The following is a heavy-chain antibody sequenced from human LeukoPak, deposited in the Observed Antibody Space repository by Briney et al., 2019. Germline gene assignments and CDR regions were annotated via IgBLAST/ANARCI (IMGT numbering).Heavy chain of an antibody. CDR1: GGSISSGGYY. V-gene: IGHV4-31*11. J-gene: IGHJ4*02. Sequence: KPSQTLSLTCAVSGGSISSGGYYWSWIRQHPGKGLEWIGYIYYSGSTYYNPSLKSRVTISVDTSKNQFSLKLSSVTAADTAVYYCARLRGDYYDSSGPPGYYFDYWGQGTLVTVSS. D-gene: IGHD3-22*01. CDR3: ARLRGDYYDSSGPPGYYFDY. CDR2: IYYSGST.